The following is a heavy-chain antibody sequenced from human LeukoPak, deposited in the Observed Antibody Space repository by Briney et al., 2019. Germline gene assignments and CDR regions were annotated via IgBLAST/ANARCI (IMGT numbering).Heavy chain of an antibody. CDR2: ISGSGGST. V-gene: IGHV3-23*01. D-gene: IGHD3-3*01. CDR1: GFTFSSYG. Sequence: GGSLRLSCEASGFTFSSYGMHWVRQAPGKGLEWVSAISGSGGSTYYADSVKGRFTISRDNSKNTLYLQMNSLRAEDTAVYYCAKGGTIRVGPWGQGTLVTVSS. CDR3: AKGGTIRVGP. J-gene: IGHJ5*02.